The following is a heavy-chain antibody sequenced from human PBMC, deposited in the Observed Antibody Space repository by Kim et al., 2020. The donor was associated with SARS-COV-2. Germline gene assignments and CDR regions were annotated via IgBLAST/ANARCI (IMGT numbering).Heavy chain of an antibody. J-gene: IGHJ5*02. CDR2: IYHSGST. CDR1: GYSISSGYY. CDR3: ARDHYDSSGYAWFDP. V-gene: IGHV4-38-2*02. Sequence: SETLSLTCSVSGYSISSGYYWGWIRQPPGEGLEWIGSIYHSGSTYYNLSLKSRVTISVDTSKNQFSLKLSSVTAADTAVYYCARDHYDSSGYAWFDPWGQGTLVTVSS. D-gene: IGHD3-22*01.